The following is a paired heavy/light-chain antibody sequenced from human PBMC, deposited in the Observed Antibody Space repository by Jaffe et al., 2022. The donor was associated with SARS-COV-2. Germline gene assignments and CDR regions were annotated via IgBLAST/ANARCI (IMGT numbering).Light chain of an antibody. V-gene: IGKV4-1*01. Sequence: DIVMTQSPDSLAVSLGERATINCKSSQSVLYNSNNNNYLAWYQHKPGQPPKLLIYWASTRESGVPDRFSGSGSGTDFTLTISSLQAEDVAVYYCQQYYSTPATFGQGTKVEIK. CDR1: QSVLYNSNNNNY. CDR2: WAS. CDR3: QQYYSTPAT. J-gene: IGKJ1*01.
Heavy chain of an antibody. D-gene: IGHD1-1*01. V-gene: IGHV3-23*01. CDR3: ARGAYTTSWGNWFDP. CDR2: ISGSADST. J-gene: IGHJ5*02. Sequence: EVQVLESGGDLVQPGRSLRLSCAASGFTFSNHAMSWVRQAPGKGLEWVSGISGSADSTYYSDSVKGRFTISRDNSKSTLYLQMNSLKAEDTAIYYCARGAYTTSWGNWFDPWGQGTLVTVSS. CDR1: GFTFSNHA.